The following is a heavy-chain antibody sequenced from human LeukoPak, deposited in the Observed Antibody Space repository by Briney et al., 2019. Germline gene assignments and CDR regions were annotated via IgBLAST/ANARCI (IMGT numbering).Heavy chain of an antibody. Sequence: ASVKVSCKASGYTFTGYYMHWVRQAPGQRLEWMGWINAGNGNTKYSQKFQGRVTITRDTSASTAYMELSSLRSEDTAVYYCARDQWLDHFDYWGQGTLVTVSS. CDR1: GYTFTGYY. D-gene: IGHD6-19*01. V-gene: IGHV1-3*01. CDR2: INAGNGNT. J-gene: IGHJ4*02. CDR3: ARDQWLDHFDY.